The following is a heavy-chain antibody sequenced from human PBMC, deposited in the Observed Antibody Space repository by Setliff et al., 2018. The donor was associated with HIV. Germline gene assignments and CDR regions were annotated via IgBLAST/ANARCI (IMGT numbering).Heavy chain of an antibody. CDR2: IYSTGDT. D-gene: IGHD3-3*01. Sequence: PSETLSLTCSVSGGSISNFYWSWIRQPPGKGLEWVGHIYSTGDTNYNPSLKSRVTLSADTSKNQLSLSLTSVTAADTAIYYCARRDYNFSGTFDIWGQGTMVTVSS. CDR1: GGSISNFY. J-gene: IGHJ3*02. V-gene: IGHV4-4*07. CDR3: ARRDYNFSGTFDI.